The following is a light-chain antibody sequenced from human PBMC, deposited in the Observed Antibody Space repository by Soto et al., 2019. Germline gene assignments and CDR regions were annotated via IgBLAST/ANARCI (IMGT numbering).Light chain of an antibody. CDR2: EVT. V-gene: IGLV2-23*02. CDR1: ISDVGTYNL. J-gene: IGLJ1*01. CDR3: CSYAGGGSYV. Sequence: QSALTQPASVSGSPGQSITISCTGTISDVGTYNLVSWFQQHPGKAPKLMIFEVTERPSGVSNRFSGSKSGNAASLTISGLQAEDEADYYCCSYAGGGSYVFGTGTSSPS.